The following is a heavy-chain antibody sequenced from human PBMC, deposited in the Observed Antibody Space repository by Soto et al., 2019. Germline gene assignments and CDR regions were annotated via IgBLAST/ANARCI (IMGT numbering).Heavy chain of an antibody. Sequence: SVKVSCKASGYTFTSYYMHWVRQAPGQGLEWMGIINPSGGSTSYAQKFQGRVTITADESTSTVYMDVTSLRSEDTAVYYCSRGDATKIVVTTYYGMDVWGQGTTVTVSS. CDR3: SRGDATKIVVTTYYGMDV. CDR1: GYTFTSYY. CDR2: INPSGGST. D-gene: IGHD4-17*01. J-gene: IGHJ6*02. V-gene: IGHV1-46*01.